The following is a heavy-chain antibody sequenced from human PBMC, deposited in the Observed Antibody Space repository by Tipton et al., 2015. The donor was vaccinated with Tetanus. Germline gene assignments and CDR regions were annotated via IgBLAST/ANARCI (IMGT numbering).Heavy chain of an antibody. V-gene: IGHV4-61*01. CDR2: INHRGGT. Sequence: TLSLTCTVSGGSVRSGSYYWNWIRQPPGKGLEWIGEINHRGGTMYNPSLKSRVTISGDTSKNQFSLNLTSVTAADTAVYYCASLPKHWLAPRGAPWGQGTQVTVSS. CDR1: GGSVRSGSYY. CDR3: ASLPKHWLAPRGAP. J-gene: IGHJ5*02. D-gene: IGHD6-19*01.